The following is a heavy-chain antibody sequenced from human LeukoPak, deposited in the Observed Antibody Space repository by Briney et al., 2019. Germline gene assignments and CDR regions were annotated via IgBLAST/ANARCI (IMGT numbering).Heavy chain of an antibody. D-gene: IGHD6-19*01. V-gene: IGHV4-59*01. Sequence: PSETLSLTCTVSGGSISSYYWSWIRQPRGRGLEWIGYIYYSGSTNYNPSLKSRVTISVDTSKNQFFLKLSSVTAADTAVYYCARDSSGWYYFDYWGQGTLVTVSS. J-gene: IGHJ4*02. CDR1: GGSISSYY. CDR2: IYYSGST. CDR3: ARDSSGWYYFDY.